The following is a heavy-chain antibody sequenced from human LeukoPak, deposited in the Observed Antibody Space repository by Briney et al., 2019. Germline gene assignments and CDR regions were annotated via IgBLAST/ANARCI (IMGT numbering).Heavy chain of an antibody. V-gene: IGHV3-49*04. CDR3: TRDQTPYY. J-gene: IGHJ4*02. Sequence: GGTLRLSCAASGFTFSSYGMSWVRQAPGKGLEWVGFIRSTVYGGTPEYAASVKGRFTISRDDSKGIAYLQMNSLKTEDIAVYYCTRDQTPYYWGQGTLVTVSS. CDR2: IRSTVYGGTP. CDR1: GFTFSSYG.